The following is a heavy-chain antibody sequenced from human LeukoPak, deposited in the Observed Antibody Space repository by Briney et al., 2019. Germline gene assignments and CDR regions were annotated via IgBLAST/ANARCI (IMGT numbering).Heavy chain of an antibody. Sequence: RRSLRLSCAASVFTFDDYAIQCVRPAPGRGRGWGSGITWDGGRVGYADSVRGRFTIYRDNAKNSMYLKMNSLRAEDTALYYCAKGFLEWSYGMEVWGQGTRVTVSS. V-gene: IGHV3-9*01. D-gene: IGHD3-3*01. CDR3: AKGFLEWSYGMEV. CDR1: VFTFDDYA. CDR2: ITWDGGRV. J-gene: IGHJ6*02.